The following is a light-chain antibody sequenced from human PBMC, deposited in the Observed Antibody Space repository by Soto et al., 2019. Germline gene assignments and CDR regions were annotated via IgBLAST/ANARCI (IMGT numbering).Light chain of an antibody. CDR1: QSVSSSY. CDR3: QQYGSSPT. Sequence: EIVLTQSPGTLSLSPGERSTLSLRASQSVSSSYLAWYQQKPGQAPRLLIYGASSRATGIPDRFSGSGSGTDFTLTISRLEPEDFAVYYCQQYGSSPTFGPGTKVD. V-gene: IGKV3-20*01. CDR2: GAS. J-gene: IGKJ3*01.